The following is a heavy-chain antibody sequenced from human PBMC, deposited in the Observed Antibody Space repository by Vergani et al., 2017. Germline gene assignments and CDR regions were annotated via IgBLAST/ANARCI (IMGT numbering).Heavy chain of an antibody. CDR3: VREETFYDSVSDYLAGYFDH. V-gene: IGHV3-21*06. CDR2: ISGRSSYV. D-gene: IGHD3-3*01. CDR1: GFIFSDYN. J-gene: IGHJ4*02. Sequence: EVQLLESGGGLVKPGGSLRLSCETSGFIFSDYNLNWVRQAPGSGLEWVASISGRSSYVNYAVSVKGRFTISRDNAKNSLFLQMNSLRAEDTAVYYCVREETFYDSVSDYLAGYFDHWGQGALVTVSS.